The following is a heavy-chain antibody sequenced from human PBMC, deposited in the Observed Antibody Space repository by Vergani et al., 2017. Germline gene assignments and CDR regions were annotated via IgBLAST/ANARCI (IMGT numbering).Heavy chain of an antibody. V-gene: IGHV1-69*01. CDR3: ARVRPRYCSSTSCAYDDFDI. D-gene: IGHD2-2*01. CDR2: IIPIFGTA. Sequence: QVQLVQSGAEVKKPGSSVKVSCKASGGTFSSYAISWVRQAPGQGLEWMGGIIPIFGTANYAQKFQGRVTITADESTSTAYMELSSLRSEDTAVYYCARVRPRYCSSTSCAYDDFDIWGQGTMVTVSS. J-gene: IGHJ3*02. CDR1: GGTFSSYA.